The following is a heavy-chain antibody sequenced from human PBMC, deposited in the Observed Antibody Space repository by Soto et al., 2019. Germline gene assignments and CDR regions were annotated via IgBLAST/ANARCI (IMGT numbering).Heavy chain of an antibody. D-gene: IGHD6-6*01. CDR3: ASQQLGPSYYYGMDV. CDR1: GGTFSSYA. CDR2: IIPIFGTA. J-gene: IGHJ6*02. Sequence: QVQLVQSGAEVKKPGSSVKVSCKASGGTFSSYAISWVRQAPGQGLEWMGGIIPIFGTANYAQKFQGRVTXPAXXSXGTAYMELSSLRSEDTAVYYCASQQLGPSYYYGMDVWGQGTTVTVSS. V-gene: IGHV1-69*12.